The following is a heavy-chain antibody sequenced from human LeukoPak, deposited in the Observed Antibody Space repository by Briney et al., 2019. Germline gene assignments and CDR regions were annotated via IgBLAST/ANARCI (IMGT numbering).Heavy chain of an antibody. D-gene: IGHD3-10*01. J-gene: IGHJ4*02. V-gene: IGHV3-74*01. CDR3: ARLIHSGSGSYLECCYFDY. CDR1: GFTFSSYW. Sequence: PGGSLRLSCAASGFTFSSYWMHWVRQAPGKGLVWVSRINSDGSSTSYADSVKGRFTISADKSISTAYLQWSSLKASDTAMYYCARLIHSGSGSYLECCYFDYWGQGTLVTVSS. CDR2: INSDGSST.